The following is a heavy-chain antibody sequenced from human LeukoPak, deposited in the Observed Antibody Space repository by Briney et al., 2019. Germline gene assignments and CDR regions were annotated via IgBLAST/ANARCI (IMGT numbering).Heavy chain of an antibody. J-gene: IGHJ6*03. D-gene: IGHD3-22*01. Sequence: GGSLRLSCAASGFTFSSYSMNWVRQAPGKGLEWVSYIGSSSSTIYYADSVKGRFTISRDNAKNSLYLQMNSLRAEDTAVYYCAVRDSSGYTSYYYYHMDVWGKGTTVTVSS. CDR2: IGSSSSTI. V-gene: IGHV3-48*01. CDR1: GFTFSSYS. CDR3: AVRDSSGYTSYYYYHMDV.